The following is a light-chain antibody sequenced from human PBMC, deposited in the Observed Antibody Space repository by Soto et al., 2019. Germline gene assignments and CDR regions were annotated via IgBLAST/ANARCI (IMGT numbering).Light chain of an antibody. CDR2: EVV. CDR3: KSYAGSNTYV. Sequence: QSALTQPPSASGSPGQSVTISCTGTKNDIGVYDFVSWYQHHPGKAPRLIIYEVVQRPSGVPDRFSGSKSGNTASLTVSGLQAADEADHFCKSYAGSNTYVLGSGTKVTVL. J-gene: IGLJ1*01. V-gene: IGLV2-8*01. CDR1: KNDIGVYDF.